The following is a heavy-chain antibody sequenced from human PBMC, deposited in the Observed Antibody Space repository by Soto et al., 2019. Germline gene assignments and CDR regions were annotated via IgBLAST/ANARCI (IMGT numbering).Heavy chain of an antibody. CDR1: GGSISSGGYY. CDR2: VHHSGST. J-gene: IGHJ1*01. CDR3: VRGVLS. Sequence: SETLSLTCNVSGGSISSGGYYWTWIRQHPGKGLEWIGNVHHSGSTFYNPSLKSRVSISVDTSKNQFSLKLSSVTAADTAVYFCVRGVLSWGQGTLVTVSS. D-gene: IGHD3-10*01. V-gene: IGHV4-31*03.